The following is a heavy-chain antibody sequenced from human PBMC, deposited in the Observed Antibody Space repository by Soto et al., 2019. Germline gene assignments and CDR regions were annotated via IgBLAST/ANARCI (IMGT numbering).Heavy chain of an antibody. CDR1: GFTFSSHA. CDR2: ITGSGGES. CDR3: ARKGTALNWFGP. V-gene: IGHV3-23*01. D-gene: IGHD5-18*01. J-gene: IGHJ5*02. Sequence: EVQVLESGGTLVQPGGSLRLSCSASGFTFSSHAMSWVRQAPGRGLEWVSAITGSGGESYYADSVKGRFTISRDNSKNTLYLQMNSLRVEDPAIFYWARKGTALNWFGPWGQGTLVTVVS.